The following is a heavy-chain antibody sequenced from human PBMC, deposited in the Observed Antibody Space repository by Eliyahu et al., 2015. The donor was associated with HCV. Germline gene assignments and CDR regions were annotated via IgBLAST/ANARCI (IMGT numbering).Heavy chain of an antibody. Sequence: EVQLVESGGGLVQPGGSLRLSCAASGXTFXXYWMSWVRQAPGKGVEWVGNIKXDGXEKYYVDSXKGRFTISRDNAENSLNLQMNSLKTEDTAVYYCARARFMTMVRGVVRLDYWGQGILVTVSS. CDR3: ARARFMTMVRGVVRLDY. CDR1: GXTFXXYW. CDR2: IKXDGXEK. D-gene: IGHD3-10*01. V-gene: IGHV3-7*03. J-gene: IGHJ4*02.